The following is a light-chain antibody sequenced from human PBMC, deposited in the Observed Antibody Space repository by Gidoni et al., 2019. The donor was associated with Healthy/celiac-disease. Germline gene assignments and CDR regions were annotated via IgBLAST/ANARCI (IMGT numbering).Light chain of an antibody. V-gene: IGKV3-20*01. CDR1: QSVSSSY. Sequence: IVLTQSPGTLSLSPGERATLSCRASQSVSSSYLAWYQQKPGQAPRLLIYGASSRATGIPDRCSGSGSGTDFTLTISRLEPEDFAVYYCQQYGSSPRGTFXXXTKLEIK. J-gene: IGKJ2*02. CDR3: QQYGSSPRGT. CDR2: GAS.